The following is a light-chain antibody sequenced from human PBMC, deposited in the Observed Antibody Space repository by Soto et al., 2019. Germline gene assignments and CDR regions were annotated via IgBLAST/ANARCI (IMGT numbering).Light chain of an antibody. CDR2: AAS. V-gene: IGKV1-39*01. Sequence: DIQMTQSPSSLSASVGDRVTITCRASQSISSYLNWYQQKPGKAPKLLIYAASSLQSGVPSRFSGSGSGTDFTLTIISLQPEDFATYYCQQSYSTPFTFGPGTKVYI. CDR3: QQSYSTPFT. J-gene: IGKJ3*01. CDR1: QSISSY.